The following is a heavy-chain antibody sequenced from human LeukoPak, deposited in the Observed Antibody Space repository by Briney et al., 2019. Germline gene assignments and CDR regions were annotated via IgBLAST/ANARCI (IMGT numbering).Heavy chain of an antibody. CDR2: ISYNGST. CDR1: GGSISSNY. Sequence: SETLSLTCTVSGGSISSNYWSWIRQPPGKGLEWIGYISYNGSTNYNPSLRSRVTISVDTSNSQFSLKLSSVTAADTAVYYCGRLYSGSLDYWGQGTLVTVSS. D-gene: IGHD3-10*01. CDR3: GRLYSGSLDY. V-gene: IGHV4-59*08. J-gene: IGHJ4*02.